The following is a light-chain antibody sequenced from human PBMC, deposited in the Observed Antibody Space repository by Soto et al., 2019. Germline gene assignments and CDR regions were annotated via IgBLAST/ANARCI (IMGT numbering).Light chain of an antibody. CDR3: QQYNTWPPWT. CDR2: GAS. J-gene: IGKJ1*01. Sequence: EIVMTQSPATLSVSPGERATLSCRASQSVSSNLAWYQQKPGQGPRLLIYGASTRATGIPARFSGSGSGTEFTPTISSLQSEDFAVYFCQQYNTWPPWTFGQGTKVEIK. CDR1: QSVSSN. V-gene: IGKV3-15*01.